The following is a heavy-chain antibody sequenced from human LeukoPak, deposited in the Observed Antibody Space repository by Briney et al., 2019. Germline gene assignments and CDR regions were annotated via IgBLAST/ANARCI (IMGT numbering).Heavy chain of an antibody. J-gene: IGHJ4*02. Sequence: PGGSLRLSCAASGFTFSNYWMSWVRQAPGKGLEWVSSISSSSSYIYYADSVKGRFTISRDNAKNSLYLQMNSLRAEDTAVYYCARVRIFGVAMDYWGQGTLVTVSS. CDR1: GFTFSNYW. V-gene: IGHV3-21*01. CDR2: ISSSSSYI. D-gene: IGHD3-3*01. CDR3: ARVRIFGVAMDY.